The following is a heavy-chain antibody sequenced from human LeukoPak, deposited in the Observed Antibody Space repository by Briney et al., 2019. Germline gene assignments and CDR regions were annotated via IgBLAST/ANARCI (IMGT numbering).Heavy chain of an antibody. V-gene: IGHV1-8*03. CDR1: EYTFTSYD. Sequence: ASVKVSCKASEYTFTSYDINWVRQATGQGLEWMRWMNPNSGNTGYAQKFQRRVTITSNTSISTAYMELSSLRSEDTAVYYCARGQGGYSYKDAFDIWGQGTMVTVSS. CDR2: MNPNSGNT. D-gene: IGHD5-18*01. J-gene: IGHJ3*02. CDR3: ARGQGGYSYKDAFDI.